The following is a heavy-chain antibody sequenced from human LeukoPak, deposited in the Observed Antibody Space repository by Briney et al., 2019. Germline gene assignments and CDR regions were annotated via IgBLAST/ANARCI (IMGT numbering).Heavy chain of an antibody. CDR1: GYSFTSYW. V-gene: IGHV5-51*01. D-gene: IGHD1/OR15-1a*01. CDR2: IYPGDSDT. J-gene: IGHJ3*02. Sequence: GESLKISCKGSGYSFTSYWIGWVRQMPGKGLEWMGIIYPGDSDTRYSPSFQGQVTISADKSISTAYLQWSSLKASDTAMYYCAREASHQTILDAFDIWGQGTMVTVSS. CDR3: AREASHQTILDAFDI.